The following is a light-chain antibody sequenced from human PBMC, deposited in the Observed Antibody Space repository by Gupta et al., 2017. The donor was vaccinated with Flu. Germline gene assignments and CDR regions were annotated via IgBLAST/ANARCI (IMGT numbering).Light chain of an antibody. CDR1: TSTIGSNG. J-gene: IGLJ3*02. Sequence: VTISCSGSTSTIGSNGVGCYQRLPGTAPNLLLYNDHQRHSGIPDRFSGSKSGTSAALAIRGLQSEDEADYYCEAWDDTLSGLWVIGGGTKLTVL. V-gene: IGLV1-44*01. CDR2: NDH. CDR3: EAWDDTLSGLWV.